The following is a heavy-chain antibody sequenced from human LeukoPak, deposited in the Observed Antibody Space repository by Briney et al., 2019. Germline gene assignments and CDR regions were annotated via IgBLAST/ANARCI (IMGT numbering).Heavy chain of an antibody. Sequence: QSGGSLRLSCAASGFTFSDYNMNWVRQAPGKGLEWVAYITISTGIIYYADSVKGRFTISRDNAKNSLYLQMNSLRAEDTAVYYCARETPYSSSWTVFDYWGQGTLVTVSS. V-gene: IGHV3-48*01. CDR1: GFTFSDYN. D-gene: IGHD6-13*01. CDR3: ARETPYSSSWTVFDY. CDR2: ITISTGII. J-gene: IGHJ4*02.